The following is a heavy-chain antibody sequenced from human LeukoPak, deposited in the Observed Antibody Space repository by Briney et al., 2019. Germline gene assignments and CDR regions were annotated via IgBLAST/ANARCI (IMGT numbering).Heavy chain of an antibody. CDR2: IYYSGST. J-gene: IGHJ4*02. V-gene: IGHV4-31*03. CDR3: ARDREGLRLDY. CDR1: GGSISSGDYY. Sequence: SETLSLTCTVSGGSISSGDYYWSWIRQHPGKGLEWIGYIYYSGSTYYNPSLKSRVTISVDTSKNQFSLKLSSVTAADTAVYYCARDREGLRLDYWGQGTLVTVSS. D-gene: IGHD4-17*01.